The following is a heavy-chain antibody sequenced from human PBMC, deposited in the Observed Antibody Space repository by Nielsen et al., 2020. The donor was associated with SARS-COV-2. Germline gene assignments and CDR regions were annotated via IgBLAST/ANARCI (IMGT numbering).Heavy chain of an antibody. V-gene: IGHV3-74*01. CDR2: VKNDGSGT. Sequence: GGSLRLSCAASGFAFSNFWMHWVRQAPGKGLVWVSRVKNDGSGTSYADSVKGRFTISRDNARSTLYLQMNSLRVEDTAVYYCTRGEDGIVGATKDWGQGTLVTVSS. J-gene: IGHJ4*02. CDR3: TRGEDGIVGATKD. CDR1: GFAFSNFW. D-gene: IGHD1-26*01.